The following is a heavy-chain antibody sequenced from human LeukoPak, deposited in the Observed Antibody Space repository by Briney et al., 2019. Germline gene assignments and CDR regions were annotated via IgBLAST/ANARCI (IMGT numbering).Heavy chain of an antibody. Sequence: GGSLRLSCVASGFNFRTHAMHWVRQAPGKGLEWVALISYDGSAKYYADSVQGRFTISRDNSKNTLYLQMNSLRAEDTAVYYCAREYYTVRGVFDYWGQGTLVTVSS. CDR3: AREYYTVRGVFDY. J-gene: IGHJ4*02. D-gene: IGHD3-10*01. CDR1: GFNFRTHA. V-gene: IGHV3-30*04. CDR2: ISYDGSAK.